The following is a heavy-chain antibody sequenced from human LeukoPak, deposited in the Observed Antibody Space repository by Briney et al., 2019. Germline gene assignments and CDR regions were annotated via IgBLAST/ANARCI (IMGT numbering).Heavy chain of an antibody. CDR1: GGSISNTNW. V-gene: IGHV4-4*02. Sequence: SETLSLTCGVSGGSISNTNWWTWVRQPPGKGLEWIGEVNLQGSTNYNPSLKSRVTISVDTSKNQFSLKLSSVTAADTAVYYCARWEYYYDSSGYYVGGDYWGQGTLVTVSS. CDR3: ARWEYYYDSSGYYVGGDY. D-gene: IGHD3-22*01. J-gene: IGHJ4*02. CDR2: VNLQGST.